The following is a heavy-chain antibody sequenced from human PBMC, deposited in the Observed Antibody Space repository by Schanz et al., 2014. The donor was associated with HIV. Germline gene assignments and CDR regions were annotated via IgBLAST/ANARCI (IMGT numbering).Heavy chain of an antibody. Sequence: QVQLVQSGAEVKKTGSSVTVSCKASAGTFRSNAITWVRQAPGQGLEWIGHFNVMLSKINSAQKFQGRVSMTADPSTNTAYMEMRGLRFEDTAVYYCASGRRSGIGWRMDVWGQGTTVSVSS. V-gene: IGHV1-69*01. CDR1: AGTFRSNA. CDR3: ASGRRSGIGWRMDV. CDR2: FNVMLSKI. J-gene: IGHJ6*02. D-gene: IGHD6-19*01.